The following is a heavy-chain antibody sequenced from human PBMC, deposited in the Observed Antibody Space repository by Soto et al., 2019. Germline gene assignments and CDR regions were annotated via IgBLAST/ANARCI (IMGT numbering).Heavy chain of an antibody. J-gene: IGHJ6*02. CDR1: GGAFSSYA. CDR3: ARGPLLYCYSYDMDV. Sequence: GASVKVSFKASGGAFSSYAIRWVRQAPGQGLEWMGGIIPIFGTANYAQKFLGRVTITRDTSASTVYMELSSLTSKDTAVYYCARGPLLYCYSYDMDVWGQGTTVTVSS. CDR2: IIPIFGTA. V-gene: IGHV1-69*05.